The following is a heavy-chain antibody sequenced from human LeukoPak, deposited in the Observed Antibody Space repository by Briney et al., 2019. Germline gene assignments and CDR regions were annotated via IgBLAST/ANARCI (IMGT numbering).Heavy chain of an antibody. D-gene: IGHD1-14*01. Sequence: PGGSLRLSCVASGFTFRSYSMNWVRQAPGKGPEWVSSISGSAWTIYDTDSVKGRFTTSRDNAKNSLYLQMDSLRPEDTAVYFCTRDIRLTTDRDAFDIWGQGTMVTVSS. CDR2: ISGSAWTI. CDR1: GFTFRSYS. CDR3: TRDIRLTTDRDAFDI. J-gene: IGHJ3*02. V-gene: IGHV3-21*01.